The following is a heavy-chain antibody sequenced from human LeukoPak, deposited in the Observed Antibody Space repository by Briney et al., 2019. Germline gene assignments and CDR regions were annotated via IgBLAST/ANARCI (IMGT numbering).Heavy chain of an antibody. Sequence: GGSLRLSCAASGFTFSSYWMSWVRQAPGKGLEWVANIKQDGSQKYYLDSVMGRFTISRDNAKNSLYLQMNSLRAEDTAVYYCARVFNDYDSVDYWGQGTLVTVSS. J-gene: IGHJ4*02. CDR2: IKQDGSQK. D-gene: IGHD3-10*01. CDR1: GFTFSSYW. CDR3: ARVFNDYDSVDY. V-gene: IGHV3-7*01.